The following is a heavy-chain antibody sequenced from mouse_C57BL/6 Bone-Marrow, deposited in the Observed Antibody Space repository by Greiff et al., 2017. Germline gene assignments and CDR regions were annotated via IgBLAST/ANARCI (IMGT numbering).Heavy chain of an antibody. CDR1: GFTFSSYA. D-gene: IGHD1-1*01. J-gene: IGHJ3*02. V-gene: IGHV5-4*01. CDR2: ISDGGSYT. Sequence: EVHLVESGGGLVKPGGSLKLSCAASGFTFSSYAMSWVRQTQEKRLEWVATISDGGSYTYYPDNVKGRFTLSRDNAKNNLYLQMSHLKSEDTAMYYCARGIYGGYWGQGTLVTVSA. CDR3: ARGIYGGY.